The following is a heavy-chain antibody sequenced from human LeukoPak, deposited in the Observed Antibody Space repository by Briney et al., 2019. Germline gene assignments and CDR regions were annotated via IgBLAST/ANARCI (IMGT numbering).Heavy chain of an antibody. V-gene: IGHV3-30-3*01. Sequence: PGRFLRLSCAASGFTFSSYAMHWVRQAPGKGLEWVAVISYDGSNKYYADSVKGRFTISRDNSKNTLYLQMNSLRAEDTAVYYCARGGYYDSPILDYWGQGTLVTVSS. J-gene: IGHJ4*02. CDR3: ARGGYYDSPILDY. D-gene: IGHD3-22*01. CDR2: ISYDGSNK. CDR1: GFTFSSYA.